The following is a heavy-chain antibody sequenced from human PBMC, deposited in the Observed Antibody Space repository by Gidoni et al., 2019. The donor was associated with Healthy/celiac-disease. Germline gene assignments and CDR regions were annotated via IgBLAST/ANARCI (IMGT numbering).Heavy chain of an antibody. J-gene: IGHJ6*03. V-gene: IGHV6-1*01. D-gene: IGHD2-2*01. CDR1: GDSVSSHSAA. CDR2: TYYRSKWYN. Sequence: QVQLQQSGPGLVKPSQTLSLTCAISGDSVSSHSAAWNWIRQSPSRGLEWLGRTYYRSKWYNDYAVSVKSRITINPDTSKNQFSLQLNSVTPEDTAVYYCAIEAPANQPRVDYYYMDVWGKGTTVTVSS. CDR3: AIEAPANQPRVDYYYMDV.